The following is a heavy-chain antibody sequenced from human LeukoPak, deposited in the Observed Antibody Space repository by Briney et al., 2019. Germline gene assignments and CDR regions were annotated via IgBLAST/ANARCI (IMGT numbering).Heavy chain of an antibody. CDR3: AKDLYSGYAYGGFGY. CDR2: ISWNSVSK. V-gene: IGHV3-9*01. Sequence: GGSLRLSCAGSGFTFDDYAMHWVRQAPGKGLEWVSGISWNSVSKGYADSVKGRFTISRDDANNSLYLQMNSLRAEDTALYYCAKDLYSGYAYGGFGYWGQGTLVTVSS. J-gene: IGHJ4*02. CDR1: GFTFDDYA. D-gene: IGHD5-12*01.